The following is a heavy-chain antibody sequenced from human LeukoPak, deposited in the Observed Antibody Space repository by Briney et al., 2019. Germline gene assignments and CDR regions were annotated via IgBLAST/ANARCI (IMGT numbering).Heavy chain of an antibody. CDR3: ARDADYDYMDV. CDR1: GGSISSSSYY. J-gene: IGHJ6*03. Sequence: SETLSLTCTVSGGSISSSSYYWGWIRQPPGKGLEWIGSIYYSGSTYYNPSLKSRVTISVDTSKNQFSLKLSSVTAADTAVYYCARDADYDYMDVWGKGTTVTVSS. V-gene: IGHV4-39*07. CDR2: IYYSGST.